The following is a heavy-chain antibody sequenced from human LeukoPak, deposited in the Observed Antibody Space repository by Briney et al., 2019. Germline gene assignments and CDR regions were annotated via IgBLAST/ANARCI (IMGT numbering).Heavy chain of an antibody. J-gene: IGHJ6*02. CDR3: TTCLNGAGQPVAIYCYGMDV. CDR2: FDPEDGET. V-gene: IGHV1-24*01. CDR1: GYTLTEMS. D-gene: IGHD2-2*01. Sequence: GASVKVSCKVSGYTLTEMSIHWVRQAPGGALEWMGGFDPEDGETVYAPKFQGRVTMTEDTSADTAYMELSSLRSEDTAVYYCTTCLNGAGQPVAIYCYGMDVWGQGTTVTVSS.